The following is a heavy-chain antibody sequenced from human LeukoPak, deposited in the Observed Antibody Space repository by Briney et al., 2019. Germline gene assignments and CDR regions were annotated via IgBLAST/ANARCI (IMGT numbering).Heavy chain of an antibody. V-gene: IGHV1-69*13. CDR3: ATTRDYYDTSGYTLLQD. Sequence: SVKVSCKASGGTFSTYAISWVRQAPGQGLEWMGGIIPILGTANYAQRFQGRVTLTADESSSTAYMALSSLRSEDAAMYYCATTRDYYDTSGYTLLQDWGQGTLVTVSS. D-gene: IGHD3-22*01. CDR2: IIPILGTA. J-gene: IGHJ1*01. CDR1: GGTFSTYA.